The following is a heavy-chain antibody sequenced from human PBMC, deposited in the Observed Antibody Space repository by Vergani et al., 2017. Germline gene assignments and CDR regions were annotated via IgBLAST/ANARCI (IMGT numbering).Heavy chain of an antibody. CDR1: GYSISSGYY. CDR3: ASDYYGSGSDF. D-gene: IGHD3-10*01. Sequence: QVQLQESGPGLVKPSETLSLTCTVSGYSISSGYYWGWIRQPPGKGLEWIGSIYHSGSTYYNPSLKSRVTISVDTSKNQFSLKLRSVTAADTAVYYCASDYYGSGSDFWGQGTLVTVSS. CDR2: IYHSGST. V-gene: IGHV4-38-2*02. J-gene: IGHJ4*02.